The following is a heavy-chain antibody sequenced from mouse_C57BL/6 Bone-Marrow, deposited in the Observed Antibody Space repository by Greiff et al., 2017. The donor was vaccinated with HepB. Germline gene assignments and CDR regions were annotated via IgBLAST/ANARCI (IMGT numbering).Heavy chain of an antibody. Sequence: AASGVDFSRYWMSWVRRAPGKGLEWIGEINPDSSTINYAPSLKDKFIISRDNAKNTLYLQMSKVRSEDTALYYCARGRPYYNYFDYWGQGTTLTVSS. V-gene: IGHV4-1*01. CDR3: ARGRPYYNYFDY. J-gene: IGHJ2*01. CDR1: GVDFSRYW. CDR2: INPDSSTI. D-gene: IGHD1-1*01.